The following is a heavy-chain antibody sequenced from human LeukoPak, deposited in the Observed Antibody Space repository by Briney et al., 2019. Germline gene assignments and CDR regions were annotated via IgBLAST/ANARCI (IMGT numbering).Heavy chain of an antibody. CDR3: ARDVRRAAAGTMKY. J-gene: IGHJ4*02. V-gene: IGHV3-30*02. CDR1: GFTFNTYG. CDR2: IRSDGKYK. Sequence: GGSLRLSCAASGFTFNTYGMHWVRQAPGKGLEWVAYIRSDGKYKPCADSVKGRFTISRDNSKNTMYLQMNSLRIDDTAVYFCARDVRRAAAGTMKYWGQGTLVTVSS. D-gene: IGHD6-13*01.